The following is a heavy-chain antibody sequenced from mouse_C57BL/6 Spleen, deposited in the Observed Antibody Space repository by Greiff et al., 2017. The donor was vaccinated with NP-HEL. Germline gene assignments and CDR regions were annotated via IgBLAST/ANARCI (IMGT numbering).Heavy chain of an antibody. CDR1: GFTFTDYH. Sequence: EVKLVESGGGLVQPGGSLSLSCAASGFTFTDYHMSWVRQPPGKALEWLGFIRNKANGYTTEYSASVKGRFTISRDNSQSILYLQMNALRAEDSATYYCARSYYGSSHTYAMDYWGQGTSVTVSS. V-gene: IGHV7-3*01. CDR2: IRNKANGYTT. D-gene: IGHD1-1*01. CDR3: ARSYYGSSHTYAMDY. J-gene: IGHJ4*01.